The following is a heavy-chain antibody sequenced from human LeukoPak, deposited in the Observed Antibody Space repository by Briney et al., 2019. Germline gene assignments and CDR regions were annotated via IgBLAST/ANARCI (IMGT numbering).Heavy chain of an antibody. CDR2: LNPSDGDT. V-gene: IGHV1-46*03. CDR3: AGETDAFDY. Sequence: ASVKVSCKASGHTFTSSFVHWVRQAPGQGLEWMGVLNPSDGDTTYAQEFQGRITMTSDTSTGTLYMELSSLRSEDTALYYCAGETDAFDYWGQGTLVTVSS. CDR1: GHTFTSSF. J-gene: IGHJ4*02.